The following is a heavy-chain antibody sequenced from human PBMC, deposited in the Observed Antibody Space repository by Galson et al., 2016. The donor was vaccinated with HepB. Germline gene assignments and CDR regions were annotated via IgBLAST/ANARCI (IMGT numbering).Heavy chain of an antibody. CDR2: IYYSGAT. CDR3: AGGETTADNWFDP. V-gene: IGHV4-31*03. CDR1: GDSINSGGFY. J-gene: IGHJ5*02. D-gene: IGHD4-11*01. Sequence: TLSLTCTVSGDSINSGGFYWTWIRQRPGTGLQWIGYIYYSGATYYNPSLSSRVSISMDTSKNQFFLKLTSVTVADTGVYYCAGGETTADNWFDPWGQGAQVTVSS.